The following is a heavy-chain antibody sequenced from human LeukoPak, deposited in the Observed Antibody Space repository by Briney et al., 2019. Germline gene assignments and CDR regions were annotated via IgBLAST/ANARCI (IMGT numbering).Heavy chain of an antibody. J-gene: IGHJ5*02. CDR1: GYTFTGYY. Sequence: ASVKVSCKXSGYTFTGYYMHWVRQAPGQGLEWMGWINPNSGGTNYAQKFQGRVTMTRDTSISTVYMELSRLRSDDTAVYYCARDFVDIVVVIANRFDPWGPGTLVTVSS. D-gene: IGHD2-21*01. CDR2: INPNSGGT. V-gene: IGHV1-2*02. CDR3: ARDFVDIVVVIANRFDP.